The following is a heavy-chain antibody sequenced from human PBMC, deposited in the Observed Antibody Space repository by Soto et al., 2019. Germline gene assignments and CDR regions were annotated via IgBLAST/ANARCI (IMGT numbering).Heavy chain of an antibody. CDR2: IKQDGGER. Sequence: EVQLVESGGDLVQPGGSLRLSCAASGFIFGKYWMSWVRQAPGKGLEWVANIKQDGGERYYLDSVKGRFTISRDNXKTXLHLQMNSLRVEDTAVYYCARDDYGDNAQRGGMDVWGQGTTVTVSS. J-gene: IGHJ6*02. V-gene: IGHV3-7*04. CDR1: GFIFGKYW. CDR3: ARDDYGDNAQRGGMDV. D-gene: IGHD4-17*01.